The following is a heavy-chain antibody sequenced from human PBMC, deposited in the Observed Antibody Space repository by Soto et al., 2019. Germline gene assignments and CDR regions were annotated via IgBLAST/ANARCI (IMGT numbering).Heavy chain of an antibody. CDR2: INTYNGMT. V-gene: IGHV1-18*01. CDR3: ARAPRGEMATD. J-gene: IGHJ4*02. D-gene: IGHD5-12*01. CDR1: GYTFINYH. Sequence: QVQLVQSGGEVKKPGASVTVSCKASGYTFINYHITWVRQAPGQGLEWMAWINTYNGMTDYAQKFQGRVTMTRDTATSTADMELRNLESDDTGVYFCARAPRGEMATDWGQGALVTVSS.